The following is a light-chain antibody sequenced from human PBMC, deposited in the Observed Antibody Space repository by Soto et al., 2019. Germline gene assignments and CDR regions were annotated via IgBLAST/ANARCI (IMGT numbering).Light chain of an antibody. J-gene: IGLJ3*02. CDR1: SSNIGAGYD. Sequence: QSVLTQPPSVSGAPGQRITISCTGNSSNIGAGYDVNWYQQLPGTAPKLLIYGTNNRPSGVPDRFSGSKSGMSASLAITGLQAADEANYYCQSYDNSLSGSRVFGGGTQLTVL. V-gene: IGLV1-40*01. CDR2: GTN. CDR3: QSYDNSLSGSRV.